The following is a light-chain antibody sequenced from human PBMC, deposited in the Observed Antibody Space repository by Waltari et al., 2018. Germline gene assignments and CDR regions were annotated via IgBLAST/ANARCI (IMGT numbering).Light chain of an antibody. CDR3: QQRSDWPPTWT. Sequence: EVVSTQSPATLSLSPGDRATLPCRASQSISIYLAWYQHKPAQAPRLLIFDASNRATGIPARFSGSGSGTDFTLTISNLEPEDSAVYYCQQRSDWPPTWTFGQGTKVEMK. V-gene: IGKV3-11*01. J-gene: IGKJ1*01. CDR2: DAS. CDR1: QSISIY.